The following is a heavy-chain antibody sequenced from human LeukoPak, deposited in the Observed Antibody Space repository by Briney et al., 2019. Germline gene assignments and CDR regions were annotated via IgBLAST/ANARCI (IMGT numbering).Heavy chain of an antibody. D-gene: IGHD6-19*01. J-gene: IGHJ4*02. CDR2: INPNSGGT. CDR3: ARESIRGWYPLTFDY. CDR1: GYTFTGYY. Sequence: ASVKVSCKASGYTFTGYYMHWVRQAPGQGLEWMGRINPNSGGTNYAQKFQGRVTMTRDTPISTAYMELSRLRSDDTAVYYCARESIRGWYPLTFDYWGQGTLVTVSS. V-gene: IGHV1-2*06.